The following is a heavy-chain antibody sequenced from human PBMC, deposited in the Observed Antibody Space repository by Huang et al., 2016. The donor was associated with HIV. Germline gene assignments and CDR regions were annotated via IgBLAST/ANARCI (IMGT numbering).Heavy chain of an antibody. J-gene: IGHJ4*02. D-gene: IGHD6-13*01. CDR2: ISYDAKTN. CDR3: AKGGSSAAVLDF. CDR1: GFTFSSDG. Sequence: QVPLVESGGGVVQPGRSLRISCAASGFTFSSDGMHWVRQAPGKGLEWVAVISYDAKTNYYADSVEGRFSISRDNSRTTVYLQLNSLRLEDTAVYYCAKGGSSAAVLDFWGQGTLVTVSS. V-gene: IGHV3-30*18.